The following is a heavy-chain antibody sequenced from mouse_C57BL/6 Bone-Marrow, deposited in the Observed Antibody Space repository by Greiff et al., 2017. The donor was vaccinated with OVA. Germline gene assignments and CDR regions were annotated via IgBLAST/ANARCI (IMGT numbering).Heavy chain of an antibody. J-gene: IGHJ4*01. CDR3: ARPGTAQANYYAMDY. V-gene: IGHV1-9*01. CDR1: GYTFTGYW. Sequence: QVQLQQSGAELMKPGASVKLSCKATGYTFTGYWIEWVKQRPGHGLEWIGEILPGSGSTNYNGKFKGKATLTADKSSSTAYMQLSSLTSEDSAVYFCARPGTAQANYYAMDYWGQGTSVTVSS. D-gene: IGHD3-2*02. CDR2: ILPGSGST.